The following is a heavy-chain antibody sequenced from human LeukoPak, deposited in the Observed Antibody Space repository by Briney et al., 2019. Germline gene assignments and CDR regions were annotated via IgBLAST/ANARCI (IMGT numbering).Heavy chain of an antibody. CDR1: GYTFTSYG. CDR2: INPNSGGT. Sequence: ASVKVSCKASGYTFTSYGISWVRQAPGQGLEWMGWINPNSGGTNYAQKFQGWVTMTRDTSISTAYMELSRLRSDDTAVYYCARGTKQQLLGDWFDPWGQGTLVTVSS. J-gene: IGHJ5*02. CDR3: ARGTKQQLLGDWFDP. D-gene: IGHD6-13*01. V-gene: IGHV1-2*04.